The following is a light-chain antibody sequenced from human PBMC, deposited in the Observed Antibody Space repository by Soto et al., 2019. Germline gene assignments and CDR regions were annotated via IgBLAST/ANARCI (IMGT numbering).Light chain of an antibody. J-gene: IGKJ5*01. CDR3: QQLKSNLIT. Sequence: IHLTHSPSFLSASVLYRVTITFLASQGINRFLAWYQQKPGKAPKLLIYAASTLQSGVPSRFSGSGSGTEFTLTISSLQPEDFATYYCQQLKSNLITFGQGTRLAIK. V-gene: IGKV1-9*01. CDR2: AAS. CDR1: QGINRF.